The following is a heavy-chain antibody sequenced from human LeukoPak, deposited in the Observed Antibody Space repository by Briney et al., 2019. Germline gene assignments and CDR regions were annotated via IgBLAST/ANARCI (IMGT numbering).Heavy chain of an antibody. CDR1: GFTFSSYA. D-gene: IGHD4-17*01. CDR3: AEGTRKTTVTTYFDY. V-gene: IGHV3-23*01. Sequence: GGSLRLSCAASGFTFSSYAMSWVRQAPGKGLEWVSAISGSGGSTYYADSVKGRFTISRDNSKNTLYLQMNSLRAEDTAVYYCAEGTRKTTVTTYFDYWGQGTLVTVSS. J-gene: IGHJ4*02. CDR2: ISGSGGST.